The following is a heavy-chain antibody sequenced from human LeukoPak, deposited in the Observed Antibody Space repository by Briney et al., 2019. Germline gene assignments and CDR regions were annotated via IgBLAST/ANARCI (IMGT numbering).Heavy chain of an antibody. CDR2: ISWNSGSI. CDR3: AKDFPFGSGYANAFDI. CDR1: GFTFDDYA. Sequence: QPGRSLRLSCAASGFTFDDYAMHWVRQAPGKGLEWVSGISWNSGSIGYADSVKGRLTISRDNAKNSLYLQMNSLRAEDTALYYCAKDFPFGSGYANAFDIWGQGTMVTVSS. D-gene: IGHD5-12*01. V-gene: IGHV3-9*01. J-gene: IGHJ3*02.